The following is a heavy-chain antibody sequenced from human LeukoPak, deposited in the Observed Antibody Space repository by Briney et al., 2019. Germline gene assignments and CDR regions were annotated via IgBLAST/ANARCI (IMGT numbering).Heavy chain of an antibody. J-gene: IGHJ4*02. Sequence: GGSLRLSCAASGFTFSSYGMHWVRQAPGKGLEWVAFIRYDGSNKYYADSVKGRFTISRDNSKNTLYLQMNSLRAEDTAVYYCAKPLSVYDSSGYSYFDYWGQGTLVTVSS. V-gene: IGHV3-30*02. CDR1: GFTFSSYG. CDR3: AKPLSVYDSSGYSYFDY. D-gene: IGHD3-22*01. CDR2: IRYDGSNK.